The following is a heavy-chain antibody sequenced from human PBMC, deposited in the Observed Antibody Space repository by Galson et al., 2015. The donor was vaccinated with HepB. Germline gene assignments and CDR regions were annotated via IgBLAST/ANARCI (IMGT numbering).Heavy chain of an antibody. CDR3: TRDPTGDRYYGMDV. V-gene: IGHV3-49*04. Sequence: SLRLSCAASGFTFGDYAMSWVRQAPGKGLEWVGFIRSKAYGGTTEYAASVKGRFTISRDDSKSIAYLQMNSLKTEDTAVYYCTRDPTGDRYYGMDVWGQGTTVTVSS. CDR2: IRSKAYGGTT. D-gene: IGHD7-27*01. CDR1: GFTFGDYA. J-gene: IGHJ6*02.